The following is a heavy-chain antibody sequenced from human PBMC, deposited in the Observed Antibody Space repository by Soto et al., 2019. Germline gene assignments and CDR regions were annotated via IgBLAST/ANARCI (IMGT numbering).Heavy chain of an antibody. Sequence: ASVKVSCKASGYTFTTYGINWVRQAPGQGLEWVGWISAYSGGTNYAQKFQGRVTMTRDTSISTAYMELSRLRSDDTAVYYCARDRAGGRFFYFDYWGQGTLVTVSS. CDR1: GYTFTTYG. V-gene: IGHV1-2*02. CDR2: ISAYSGGT. CDR3: ARDRAGGRFFYFDY. J-gene: IGHJ4*02. D-gene: IGHD6-19*01.